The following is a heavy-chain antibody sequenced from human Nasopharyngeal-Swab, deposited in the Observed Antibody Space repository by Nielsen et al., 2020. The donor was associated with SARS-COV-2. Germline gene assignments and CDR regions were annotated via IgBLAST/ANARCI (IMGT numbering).Heavy chain of an antibody. CDR1: GVSITRQY. V-gene: IGHV4-59*11. CDR2: ISHNSGT. CDR3: AKEGATGWFDP. J-gene: IGHJ5*02. Sequence: SDTLSLTCTVSGVSITRQYWSWLRQPPGKALAWIGYISHNSGTSYNPSLKSRVTMFMDTSKNQFSLRLTSVTAADTAVYYCAKEGATGWFDPCGQGTLVTVSS.